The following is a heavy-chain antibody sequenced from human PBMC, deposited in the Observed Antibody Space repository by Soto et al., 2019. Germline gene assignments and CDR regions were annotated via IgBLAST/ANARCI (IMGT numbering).Heavy chain of an antibody. D-gene: IGHD2-15*01. CDR2: ISYDGSNK. CDR3: ARGSWWLDY. V-gene: IGHV3-30-3*01. J-gene: IGHJ4*02. CDR1: GFTFSSYA. Sequence: QVQLVESGGGVVQPGRSLRLSCAASGFTFSSYAMHWVRQAPGKGLEWVAVISYDGSNKYYADSVKGRFTISRDNSKNTLYLQMNSLRAEDTAVYYCARGSWWLDYWGQGALVTVSS.